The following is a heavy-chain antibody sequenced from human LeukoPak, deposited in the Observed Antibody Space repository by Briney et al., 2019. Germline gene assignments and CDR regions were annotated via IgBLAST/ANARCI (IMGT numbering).Heavy chain of an antibody. J-gene: IGHJ4*02. V-gene: IGHV3-11*01. Sequence: PGGSLRLSCAASGFTFSDQDMSWIRQAPGKGLEWITYISASGFTLYYVDSVKGRFTISRDNAKNSLYLQMNSLRAEDTAVYYCAKEIGYSSSWAAFFFDYWGQETLVTVSS. CDR3: AKEIGYSSSWAAFFFDY. D-gene: IGHD6-13*01. CDR1: GFTFSDQD. CDR2: ISASGFTL.